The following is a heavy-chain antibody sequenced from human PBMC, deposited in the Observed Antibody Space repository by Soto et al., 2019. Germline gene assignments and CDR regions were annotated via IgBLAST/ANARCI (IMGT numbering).Heavy chain of an antibody. J-gene: IGHJ6*02. Sequence: GGSLRLSCAATGFTFSSYAMSWVRQAPGKGLEWVSAISGSGGSTYYADSVKGRFTISRDNSKNTLYLQMNSLRAEDTAVYYGAKESPPYYHFWSGPRYYYCGMDVWGQGTTVTVSS. D-gene: IGHD3-3*01. CDR3: AKESPPYYHFWSGPRYYYCGMDV. V-gene: IGHV3-23*01. CDR2: ISGSGGST. CDR1: GFTFSSYA.